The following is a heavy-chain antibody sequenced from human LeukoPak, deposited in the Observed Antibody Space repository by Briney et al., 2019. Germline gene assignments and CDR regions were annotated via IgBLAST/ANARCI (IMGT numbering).Heavy chain of an antibody. V-gene: IGHV4-31*03. J-gene: IGHJ4*02. CDR3: AKDEGYSSGWYYFDY. D-gene: IGHD6-19*01. CDR1: GGSISSGGYY. Sequence: SETLSLTCTVSGGSISSGGYYWSWIRQHPGKGLEWIGYIYYSGSTYYNPSLKSRVTISVDTSKNQFSLKLSSVTAADTAVYYCAKDEGYSSGWYYFDYWGQGTLVTVSS. CDR2: IYYSGST.